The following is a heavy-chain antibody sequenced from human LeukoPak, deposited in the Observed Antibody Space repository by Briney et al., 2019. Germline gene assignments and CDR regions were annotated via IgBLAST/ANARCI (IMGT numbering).Heavy chain of an antibody. V-gene: IGHV1-69*13. Sequence: SVKVSCKASGGTFSSYAISWVRQAPGQGLEWMGGIIPIFGTANYAQKFQGRVTITADESTSTAYMELSSLRSEDTAVYYCASLMTTVTTVCDYWGQGTLVTVSS. CDR1: GGTFSSYA. CDR3: ASLMTTVTTVCDY. D-gene: IGHD4-17*01. J-gene: IGHJ4*02. CDR2: IIPIFGTA.